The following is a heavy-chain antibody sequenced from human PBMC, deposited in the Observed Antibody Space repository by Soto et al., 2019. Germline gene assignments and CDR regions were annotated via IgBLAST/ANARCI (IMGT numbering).Heavy chain of an antibody. J-gene: IGHJ4*02. CDR1: GSTFSSYS. CDR2: ISSSSSYI. CDR3: ARDVYSSSRYFDY. V-gene: IGHV3-21*01. Sequence: EVQLVESGGGLVKPGGSLRLSCAASGSTFSSYSMNWVRQAPGKGLEWVSSISSSSSYIYYADSVKGRFTISRDNAKNSLYLQMNSLRAEDTAVYYCARDVYSSSRYFDYWGQGTLVTVSS. D-gene: IGHD6-6*01.